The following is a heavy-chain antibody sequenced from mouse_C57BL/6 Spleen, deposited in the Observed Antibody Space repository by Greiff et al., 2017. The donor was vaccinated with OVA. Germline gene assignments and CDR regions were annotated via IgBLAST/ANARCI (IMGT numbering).Heavy chain of an antibody. CDR2: ISDGGSYT. V-gene: IGHV5-4*01. CDR3: ARDRDGNYLDYFDY. CDR1: GFTFSSYA. J-gene: IGHJ2*01. Sequence: EVQVVESGGGLVKPGGSLKLSCAASGFTFSSYAMSWVRQTPEKRLEWVATISDGGSYTYYPDNVKGRFTISRDNAKNNLYLQMSHLKSEDTAMYYCARDRDGNYLDYFDYWGQGTTLTVSS. D-gene: IGHD2-1*01.